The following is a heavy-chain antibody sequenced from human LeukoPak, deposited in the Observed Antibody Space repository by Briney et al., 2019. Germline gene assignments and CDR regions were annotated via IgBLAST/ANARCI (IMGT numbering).Heavy chain of an antibody. J-gene: IGHJ4*02. V-gene: IGHV3-66*01. Sequence: PGGSLRLSCASSGFSVSSNYRSWVRQAPGKGLEWVSVIYSGGDTSYADSVKGRFTISRDNSKNTLYLQMNSLRAEDTAVYYCARGEDGYYDYWGQGTLVTVSS. CDR3: ARGEDGYYDY. D-gene: IGHD5-24*01. CDR2: IYSGGDT. CDR1: GFSVSSNY.